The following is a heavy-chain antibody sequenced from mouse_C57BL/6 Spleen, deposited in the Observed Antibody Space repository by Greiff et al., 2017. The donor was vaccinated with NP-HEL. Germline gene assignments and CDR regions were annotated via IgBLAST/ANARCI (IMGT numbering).Heavy chain of an antibody. V-gene: IGHV1-42*01. Sequence: VQLQQSGPELVKPGASVKISCKASGYSFTGYYMNWVKQSPEKSLEWIGEINPSTGGTTYNQKFKAKATLTVDKSSSTAYMQLKSLTSEDSAVYYCAGYYGSSYRYFDVWGTGTTVTVSS. D-gene: IGHD1-1*01. CDR2: INPSTGGT. CDR3: AGYYGSSYRYFDV. J-gene: IGHJ1*03. CDR1: GYSFTGYY.